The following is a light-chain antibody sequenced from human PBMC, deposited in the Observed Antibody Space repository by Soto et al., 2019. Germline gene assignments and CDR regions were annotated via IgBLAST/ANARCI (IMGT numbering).Light chain of an antibody. CDR2: AAS. V-gene: IGKV1-39*01. J-gene: IGKJ1*01. Sequence: DIQMTQSPSSLSASVGDRVTITCRASQSISSYLNWYQQKPGKAPKLLIFAASSLQSGVPSRFSGSGPGTDFTLTISSLQPEDFATYYCLQSYSTSWTFGQGTKVDIK. CDR3: LQSYSTSWT. CDR1: QSISSY.